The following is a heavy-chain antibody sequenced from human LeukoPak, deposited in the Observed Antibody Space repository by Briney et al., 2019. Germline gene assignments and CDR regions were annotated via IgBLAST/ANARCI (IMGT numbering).Heavy chain of an antibody. CDR3: ARVPYCSGASCYSEAFDI. CDR2: INPNSGGT. D-gene: IGHD2-15*01. V-gene: IGHV1-2*02. CDR1: GYTFTGYY. Sequence: ASVKVSCKASGYTFTGYYMHWVRQAPGQGLEWMGWINPNSGGTNYAQKFQGRVTMTRDTSISTAYMKLSGLRSDDTAVYYCARVPYCSGASCYSEAFDIWGQGTMVTVSS. J-gene: IGHJ3*02.